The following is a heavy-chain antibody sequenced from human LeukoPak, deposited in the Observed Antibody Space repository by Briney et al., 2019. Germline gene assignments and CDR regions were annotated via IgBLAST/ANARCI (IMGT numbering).Heavy chain of an antibody. CDR1: GYTFADYA. D-gene: IGHD6-19*01. CDR3: ARGGKQWRGGNYFDS. Sequence: ASVKVSCKASGYTFADYALHWVRQAPGQSLEWMGWITTGRGDTQYSQAFQRRITITRDKSASTVSMDLSALRSEDTAVYYCARGGKQWRGGNYFDSWGQGTLVAVSS. V-gene: IGHV1-3*03. J-gene: IGHJ4*02. CDR2: ITTGRGDT.